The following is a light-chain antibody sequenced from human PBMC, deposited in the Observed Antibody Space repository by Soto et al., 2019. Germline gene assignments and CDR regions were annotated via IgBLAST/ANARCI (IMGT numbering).Light chain of an antibody. CDR2: STI. CDR3: LLYLGSDVWV. CDR1: SGSVSTDNS. Sequence: QTVVTQEPSFSVSPGGTVTLTCGLSSGSVSTDNSPSWYQQTPGQGPRTLIYSTITRSSGVPDRFSGSILGSKAALTITGAQADDESDYYCLLYLGSDVWVFGGGTKVTVL. J-gene: IGLJ3*02. V-gene: IGLV8-61*01.